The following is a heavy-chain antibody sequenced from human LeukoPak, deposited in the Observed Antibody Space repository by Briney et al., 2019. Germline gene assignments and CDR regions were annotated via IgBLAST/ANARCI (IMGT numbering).Heavy chain of an antibody. J-gene: IGHJ4*02. V-gene: IGHV4-34*01. D-gene: IGHD2-15*01. Sequence: PSETLSLTCAAYGGSFSGYYWSWIRQPPGKGLEWMGEINHSGSTNSNPSLKSRVTISIDTSKNQFSLNLSSVTAADTAVYSCARGPDCSGGSCTDRPFDYWDQGTLVTVSS. CDR3: ARGPDCSGGSCTDRPFDY. CDR2: INHSGST. CDR1: GGSFSGYY.